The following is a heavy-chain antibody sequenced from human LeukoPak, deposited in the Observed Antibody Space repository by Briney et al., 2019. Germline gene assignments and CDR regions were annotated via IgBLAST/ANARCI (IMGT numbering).Heavy chain of an antibody. Sequence: PSETLSLTCTVSGGSISSYYWSWIRQPPGKGLEWIGYIYCSGSTNYNPSLKSRVTISVDTSRNQFSLKLSSVTAADTAVYYCARGDVVVPAAGFDYWGQGTLVTVSS. CDR3: ARGDVVVPAAGFDY. J-gene: IGHJ4*02. CDR1: GGSISSYY. CDR2: IYCSGST. D-gene: IGHD2-2*01. V-gene: IGHV4-59*01.